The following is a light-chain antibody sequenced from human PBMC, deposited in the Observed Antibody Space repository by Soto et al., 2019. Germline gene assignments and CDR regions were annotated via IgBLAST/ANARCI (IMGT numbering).Light chain of an antibody. CDR1: ISDIGAYDY. Sequence: QSPLTQPACLSGSPGQSITISCTGTISDIGAYDYVSWFQQHPGKAPKLMISEVNNRPSGVSNRFSGSKSGNTAYLTISGLQVEDEAEYFCLSFTTTSTHVFGTGTKVTVL. CDR2: EVN. V-gene: IGLV2-14*01. CDR3: LSFTTTSTHV. J-gene: IGLJ1*01.